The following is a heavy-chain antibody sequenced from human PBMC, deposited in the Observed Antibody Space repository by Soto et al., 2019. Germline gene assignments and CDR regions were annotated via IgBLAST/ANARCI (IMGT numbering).Heavy chain of an antibody. D-gene: IGHD3-10*01. CDR3: ARKLRARYYGSGSYFTWFDP. J-gene: IGHJ5*01. V-gene: IGHV4-34*01. CDR1: GGSFSGYY. Sequence: SETLSVTCAVYGGSFSGYYWSWIRQPPGKGLEWIGEINHSGSTNYNPSLKSRVTISVDTSKNQFSLKLSSVTAADTAVYYCARKLRARYYGSGSYFTWFDPWGQGTLVTVSS. CDR2: INHSGST.